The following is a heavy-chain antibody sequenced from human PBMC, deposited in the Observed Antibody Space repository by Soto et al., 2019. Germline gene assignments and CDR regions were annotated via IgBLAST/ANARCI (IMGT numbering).Heavy chain of an antibody. CDR2: IWYDGSEK. CDR3: VTLRPPDPHGFDS. J-gene: IGHJ4*02. V-gene: IGHV3-33*01. Sequence: PGGSLRLSCAASGFIFRTYAMHWVRQAPGKGLEWVAVIWYDGSEKYYADSVKGRFTISRDNSKNMLYLQMNSLRAEDTAVYYCVTLRPPDPHGFDSWGQGTLVTVSS. CDR1: GFIFRTYA.